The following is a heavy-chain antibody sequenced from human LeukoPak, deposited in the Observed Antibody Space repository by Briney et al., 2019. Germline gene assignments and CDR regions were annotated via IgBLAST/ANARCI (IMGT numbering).Heavy chain of an antibody. D-gene: IGHD3/OR15-3a*01. CDR2: IKQDGSEK. V-gene: IGHV3-7*01. CDR1: GFTFSTYW. CDR3: ARDRGRSHFDY. J-gene: IGHJ4*02. Sequence: GGSLRLSCVASGFTFSTYWMSWVRQAPGKGLEWVANIKQDGSEKYYVDSVKVRFTISRDNAKNSLYLQMNSLRAEDTAVYYCARDRGRSHFDYWGQGTLVTVSS.